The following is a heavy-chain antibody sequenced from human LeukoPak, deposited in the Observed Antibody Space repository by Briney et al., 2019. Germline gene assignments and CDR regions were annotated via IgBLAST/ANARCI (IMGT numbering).Heavy chain of an antibody. CDR2: ISSDSNYI. V-gene: IGHV3-21*01. CDR3: ASRYCTSTNCYAFDI. J-gene: IGHJ3*02. CDR1: GLTFSSYS. Sequence: PGGSLRLSCAASGLTFSSYSMNCVRQAPGKGLEWVSSISSDSNYIFYADSVQGRFTISRDNAENSLFLQMNSLRAEDTAVYYCASRYCTSTNCYAFDIWGQGTMVTVSS. D-gene: IGHD2-2*01.